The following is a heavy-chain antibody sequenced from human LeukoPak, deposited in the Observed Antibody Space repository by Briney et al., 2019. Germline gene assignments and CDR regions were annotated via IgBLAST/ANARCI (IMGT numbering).Heavy chain of an antibody. CDR1: GASISSYY. CDR2: IYTSGNT. J-gene: IGHJ6*03. D-gene: IGHD1-1*01. V-gene: IGHV4-59*01. CDR3: ARLNRGGGLAGTLGHYYYHYMDV. Sequence: SETLSLTCIVSGASISSYYWSWIRQPPGKGLEWIGYIYTSGNTNYNSSLKSRVTISVDTSKNQFSLELRSVTAADTAVYYCARLNRGGGLAGTLGHYYYHYMDVWGKGTTVTVSS.